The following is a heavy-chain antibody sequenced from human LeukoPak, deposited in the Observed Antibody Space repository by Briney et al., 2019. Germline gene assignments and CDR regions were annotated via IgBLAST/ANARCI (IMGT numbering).Heavy chain of an antibody. CDR1: GFTFSSYA. J-gene: IGHJ4*02. CDR2: ISYDGSNK. V-gene: IGHV3-30*04. CDR3: ARGPNYFDY. Sequence: PGGSLRLSCAASGFTFSSYAIHWVRQAPGKGLKWVAVISYDGSNKYYADSVKGRFTISRDNSKNTLYLQMNSLRAEDTAVYYCARGPNYFDYWGQGALVTVSS.